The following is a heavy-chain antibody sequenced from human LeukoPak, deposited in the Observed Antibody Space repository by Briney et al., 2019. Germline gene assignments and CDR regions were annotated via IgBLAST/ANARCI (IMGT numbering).Heavy chain of an antibody. V-gene: IGHV1-69*04. CDR2: IIRILGIA. D-gene: IGHD3-10*01. CDR3: ARGRITMVRGVNYYYYGMDV. CDR1: GGTFSSYA. J-gene: IGHJ6*02. Sequence: SVKVSCKASGGTFSSYAISWVRQAPGQGLEWMGRIIRILGIANYAQKFQGRVTITADKSTSTAYMELSSLRSEDTAVYYCARGRITMVRGVNYYYYGMDVWGQGTTVTVSS.